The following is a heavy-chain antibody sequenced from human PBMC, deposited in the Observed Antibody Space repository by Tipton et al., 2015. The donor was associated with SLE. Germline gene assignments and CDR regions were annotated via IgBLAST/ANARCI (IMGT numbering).Heavy chain of an antibody. CDR3: ARDMLASYPYDLDV. Sequence: SLRLSCAASGFTVSSNYMSWVRQAPGKGLEWVSVIYSGGSTHHADSVEGRFFISRDDSKNTLYLQMNSLRAEDTAVYYCARDMLASYPYDLDVWGQGTTVTVSS. CDR2: IYSGGST. V-gene: IGHV3-53*05. J-gene: IGHJ6*02. CDR1: GFTVSSNY. D-gene: IGHD3-10*02.